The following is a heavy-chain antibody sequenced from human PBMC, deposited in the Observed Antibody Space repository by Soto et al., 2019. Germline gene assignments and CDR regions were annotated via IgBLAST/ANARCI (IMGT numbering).Heavy chain of an antibody. D-gene: IGHD3-22*01. CDR1: GFTFSSYG. CDR3: AKDRLPYYDSTGSDY. J-gene: IGHJ4*02. Sequence: GRSLRLSCAASGFTFSSYGMHWVRQAPGKGLEWVAVISYDGSNKYYADSVKGRFTISRDNSKNTLYLQMNSLRAEDTAVYYCAKDRLPYYDSTGSDYWGQGTLVTVSS. CDR2: ISYDGSNK. V-gene: IGHV3-30*18.